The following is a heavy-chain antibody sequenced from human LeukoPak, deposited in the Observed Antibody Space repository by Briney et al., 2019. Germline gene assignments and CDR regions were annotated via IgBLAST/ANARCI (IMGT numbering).Heavy chain of an antibody. V-gene: IGHV4-59*01. Sequence: SETLSLTCTVSGGSISSYYWSWIRQPPGKGLEWIGYIYYSGSTNYNPSLKSRVTISVDTSKNQFSLKLSSVTAADTAVYYCARGVMGFSYYYYMDVWGKGTTVTVSS. D-gene: IGHD2-8*01. CDR2: IYYSGST. J-gene: IGHJ6*03. CDR3: ARGVMGFSYYYYMDV. CDR1: GGSISSYY.